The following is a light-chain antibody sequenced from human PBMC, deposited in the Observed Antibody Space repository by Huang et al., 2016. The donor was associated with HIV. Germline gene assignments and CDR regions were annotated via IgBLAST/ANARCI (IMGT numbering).Light chain of an antibody. CDR3: QQYNNWPRGT. J-gene: IGKJ1*01. CDR2: GAS. V-gene: IGKV3-15*01. Sequence: EIVMTQSPASLSVSPGERATLSCRASQNIGSDVAWYQQKAGQAPRLLIYGASTRATGIAARFSGSGSGTEFTLIINSLQSEDIAVYHCQQYNNWPRGTFGQGTKVEIK. CDR1: QNIGSD.